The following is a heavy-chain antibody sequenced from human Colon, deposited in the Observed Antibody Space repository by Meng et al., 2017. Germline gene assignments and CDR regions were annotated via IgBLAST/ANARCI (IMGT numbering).Heavy chain of an antibody. CDR2: LDWNGKSI. V-gene: IGHV3-9*01. D-gene: IGHD6-25*01. CDR3: VKDQTFSSGPFAY. J-gene: IGHJ4*01. Sequence: SLKISCAASGFKFDDYALHWVRQAPGKGLEWVSGLDWNGKSIDYVDSVKGRFTISRDNARNSLYLQMNDLRAEDTALYYCVKDQTFSSGPFAYWGQGNQV. CDR1: GFKFDDYA.